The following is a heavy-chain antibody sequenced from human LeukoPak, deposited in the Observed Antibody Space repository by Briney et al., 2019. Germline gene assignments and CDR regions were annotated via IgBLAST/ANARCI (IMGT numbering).Heavy chain of an antibody. CDR2: ISAYNGNT. D-gene: IGHD1-14*01. J-gene: IGHJ4*02. Sequence: ASVTVSCTASGGTFSSYAISWVRQAPGQGLEWMGWISAYNGNTNYAQKLQGRVTMTTDTSTSTAYMELRSLRSDDTAVYYCLTTSFDYWGQGTLVTVSS. CDR1: GGTFSSYA. V-gene: IGHV1-18*01. CDR3: LTTSFDY.